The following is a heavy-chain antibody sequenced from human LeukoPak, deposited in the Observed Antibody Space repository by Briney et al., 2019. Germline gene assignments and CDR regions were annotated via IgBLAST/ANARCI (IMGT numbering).Heavy chain of an antibody. CDR3: ARGGDGDLDY. V-gene: IGHV3-74*01. CDR1: GFTFSSHW. Sequence: PGGSLRLSCAASGFTFSSHWMHWVRQAPGKGLVWVSRIHRDGSSPSYADSVKGRFTISRDNAKNTLYLQTNSLRAEDTAVYFCARGGDGDLDYWGQGTLVTVSS. CDR2: IHRDGSSP. J-gene: IGHJ4*02.